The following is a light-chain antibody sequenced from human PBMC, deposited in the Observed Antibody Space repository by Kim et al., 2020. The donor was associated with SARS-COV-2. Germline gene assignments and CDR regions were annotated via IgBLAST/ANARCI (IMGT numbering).Light chain of an antibody. CDR3: AAWDDSLSGLV. Sequence: QSVLTQPPSASGTPGQRVTISCSGSSSNIGSNYVYWYQQLPGTAPKLLIYDNYQRPSGVPDRFSGSKSGTSASQAIGGLRSEDEADYYCAAWDDSLSGLVFGGGTQLTVL. CDR1: SSNIGSNY. J-gene: IGLJ2*01. V-gene: IGLV1-47*02. CDR2: DNY.